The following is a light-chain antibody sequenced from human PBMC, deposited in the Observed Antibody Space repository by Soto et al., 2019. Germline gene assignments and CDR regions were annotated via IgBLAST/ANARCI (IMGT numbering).Light chain of an antibody. CDR1: KIGSKS. CDR2: DDT. V-gene: IGLV3-21*02. CDR3: QVWDRNSDCYV. Sequence: LTQPPSVSVAPGQTATISCGGDKIGSKSAHWYQQKPGQAPVVVVHDDTDRPSGIPERFSGSNAGNTATLTISRVEAGDEADYYCQVWDRNSDCYVFGTGTKVTVL. J-gene: IGLJ1*01.